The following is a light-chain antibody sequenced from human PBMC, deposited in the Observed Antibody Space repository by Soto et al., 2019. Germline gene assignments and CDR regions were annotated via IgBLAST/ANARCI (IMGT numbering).Light chain of an antibody. CDR3: QQYGSSPYT. J-gene: IGKJ2*01. CDR2: DTS. CDR1: QSVGTTY. Sequence: EIVLTQSPGTLSLSPGERATLSCGASQSVGTTYLAWYQQRYGQAPRLLIYDTSSRATGIPDRFSGSGSGTDFTLTITRLEPEDFAVYYCQQYGSSPYTFGQGTKLEIK. V-gene: IGKV3-20*01.